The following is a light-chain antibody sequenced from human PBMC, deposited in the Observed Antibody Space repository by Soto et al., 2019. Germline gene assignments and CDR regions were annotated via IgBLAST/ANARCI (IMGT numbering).Light chain of an antibody. Sequence: DIQMTQSPSTLSASVGDRVTITCRASQSISSWLAWYQQXXXTAPNLLIYKASTLQSGVPSRFSGSGSGTEFTLTISSLQPDDSATYYCQQYNDNWTFGQGTKVEIK. J-gene: IGKJ1*01. CDR1: QSISSW. V-gene: IGKV1-5*03. CDR3: QQYNDNWT. CDR2: KAS.